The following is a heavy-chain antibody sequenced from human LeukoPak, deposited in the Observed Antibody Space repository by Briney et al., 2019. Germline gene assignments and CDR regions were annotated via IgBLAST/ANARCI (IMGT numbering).Heavy chain of an antibody. CDR3: AIGNYYGSGEFDY. D-gene: IGHD3-10*01. CDR1: GVTFRSYD. J-gene: IGHJ4*02. V-gene: IGHV3-13*01. Sequence: GGSLRLSCAPSGVTFRSYDMHWVRQATGKGLEWVSAIGTAGDTNYPGSVKDRFTISRENAKNSLYLQMNSLRLADTAVYYCAIGNYYGSGEFDYWGQGTLVIVSS. CDR2: IGTAGDT.